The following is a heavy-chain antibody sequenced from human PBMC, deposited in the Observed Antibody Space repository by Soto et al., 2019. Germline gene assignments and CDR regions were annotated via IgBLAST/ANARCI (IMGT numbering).Heavy chain of an antibody. CDR2: ICPGYSNI. J-gene: IGHJ5*02. CDR1: GYIFTDHC. V-gene: IGHV5-51*01. CDR3: ARLGSLRTKGGWFDP. Sequence: PGEALKISCKGSGYIFTDHCIVWVRQMAGKGLEWVGIICPGYSNIIYSPSVQGQVTISADMSISTAYLQWSSLKASDTAVYYCARLGSLRTKGGWFDPWGQGTLVTVSS. D-gene: IGHD2-8*01.